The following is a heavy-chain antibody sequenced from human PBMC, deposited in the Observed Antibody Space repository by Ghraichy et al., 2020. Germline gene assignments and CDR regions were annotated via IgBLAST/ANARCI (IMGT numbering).Heavy chain of an antibody. Sequence: ASVKVSCKASGYTFTDYAMHWVRQAPGQRLEWMGWINAANGNTKYSQKFQGRVTITRDTSASTAYMELSSLRSEDTAVYYCARDQGWADYWGQGTLVTVSS. CDR1: GYTFTDYA. D-gene: IGHD3-16*01. CDR3: ARDQGWADY. CDR2: INAANGNT. J-gene: IGHJ4*02. V-gene: IGHV1-3*01.